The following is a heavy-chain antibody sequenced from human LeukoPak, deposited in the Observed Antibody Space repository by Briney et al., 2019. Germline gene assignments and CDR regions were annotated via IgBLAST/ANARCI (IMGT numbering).Heavy chain of an antibody. J-gene: IGHJ4*02. CDR2: ISGNGGGT. Sequence: GGSLRLSCAASGFTFTSYAMSWVRQAPGKGLEWVSTISGNGGGTYYADSVKGRLTISRDNSKNTLYLQMNSLRAEDTAVYYCAKDPNYYDSSGLSGYWGQGTLVTVSS. D-gene: IGHD3-22*01. CDR1: GFTFTSYA. V-gene: IGHV3-23*01. CDR3: AKDPNYYDSSGLSGY.